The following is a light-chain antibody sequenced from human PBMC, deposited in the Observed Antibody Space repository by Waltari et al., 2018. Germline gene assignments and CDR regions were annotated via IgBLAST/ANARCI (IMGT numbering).Light chain of an antibody. Sequence: WRARQLVRSALAGYQQKPGPSPSVLIYDASSRAAGIPGMFSGSGSGTDFSLTISRLEPEDFGVYYCQKYGTLPATFGQGTKVEI. CDR1: QLVRSA. CDR3: QKYGTLPAT. V-gene: IGKV3-20*01. J-gene: IGKJ1*01. CDR2: DAS.